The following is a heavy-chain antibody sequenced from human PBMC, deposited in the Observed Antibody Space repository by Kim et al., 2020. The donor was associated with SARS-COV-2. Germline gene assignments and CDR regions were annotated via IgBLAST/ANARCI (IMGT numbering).Heavy chain of an antibody. CDR3: AKDLFMARGGVFDS. V-gene: IGHV3-30*18. D-gene: IGHD3-10*01. CDR1: GFTFSNYA. Sequence: GGSLRLSCAASGFTFSNYAMHWVRQAPGKGVEWVAGLSYDGNNRYNADSVKGRFTISRDNSQNTLYLQMNSLRADDTAIYYCAKDLFMARGGVFDSWGQGALVCLSP. CDR2: LSYDGNNR. J-gene: IGHJ4*02.